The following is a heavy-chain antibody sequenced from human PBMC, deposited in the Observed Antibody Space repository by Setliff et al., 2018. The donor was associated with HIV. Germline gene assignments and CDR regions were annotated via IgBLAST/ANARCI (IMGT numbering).Heavy chain of an antibody. J-gene: IGHJ4*02. CDR3: ARVVNSSGWHTYYFDY. Sequence: PSETLSLTCTVSGGSISGADYYWSWIRQPPGKGLEWIGYIYYSGSTNYNPSLKSRVTISVDTSKNQFSLKLSSVTAADTAVYYCARVVNSSGWHTYYFDYWGQGTLVTVSS. V-gene: IGHV4-61*08. CDR1: GGSISGADYY. D-gene: IGHD6-19*01. CDR2: IYYSGST.